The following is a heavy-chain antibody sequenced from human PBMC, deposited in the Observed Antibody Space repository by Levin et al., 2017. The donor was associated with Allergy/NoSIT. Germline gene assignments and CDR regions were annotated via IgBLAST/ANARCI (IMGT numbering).Heavy chain of an antibody. CDR1: GFTFSSYP. V-gene: IGHV3-48*01. Sequence: ETLSLTCAAPGFTFSSYPMNWVRQVPGKGLEWISYISSSSSSIYYVDSVQGRFTISRDNAKDSLYLEMNSLRAEDTAVYYCARNSVAVAGDDVFDIWGQGTLVTVS. D-gene: IGHD6-19*01. CDR2: ISSSSSSI. J-gene: IGHJ3*02. CDR3: ARNSVAVAGDDVFDI.